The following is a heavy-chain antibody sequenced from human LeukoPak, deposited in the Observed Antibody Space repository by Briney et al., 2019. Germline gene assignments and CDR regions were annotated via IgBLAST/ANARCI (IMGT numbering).Heavy chain of an antibody. CDR2: IRTKAYGGAT. D-gene: IGHD2-2*01. CDR1: GFTFGDYT. Sequence: GGSLRLSCSASGFTFGDYTMSWFRQAPGKGLEWVGLIRTKAYGGATEYAASLRGRFTISREDSKSIAYLQMNSLKTDDTAVYYCSRGVGSTNRAWFDPWGQGTLVTVSS. CDR3: SRGVGSTNRAWFDP. J-gene: IGHJ5*02. V-gene: IGHV3-49*03.